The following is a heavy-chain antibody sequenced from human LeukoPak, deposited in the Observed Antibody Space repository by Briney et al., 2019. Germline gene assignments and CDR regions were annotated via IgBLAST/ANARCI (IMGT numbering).Heavy chain of an antibody. D-gene: IGHD5-12*01. V-gene: IGHV3-48*03. CDR3: ARDDIVATISQVPYGMDV. CDR2: ISSSGSTI. CDR1: GFTFSSYE. Sequence: GGSLRLSCAASGFTFSSYEMNWVRQAPGKGLEWVSYISSSGSTICYADSVKGRFTISRDNAKNSLYLQMNSLRAEDTAVYYCARDDIVATISQVPYGMDVWGKGTTVTVSS. J-gene: IGHJ6*04.